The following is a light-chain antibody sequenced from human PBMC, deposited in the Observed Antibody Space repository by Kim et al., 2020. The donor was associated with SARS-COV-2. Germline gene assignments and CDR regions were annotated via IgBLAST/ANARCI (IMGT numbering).Light chain of an antibody. CDR3: QHRQT. CDR2: DAS. Sequence: STPPASVGDRATIACRATQYVTRGLAWYQQKPGRAPKLLIYDASTLDRGVPSRFRGSGSGTEFTLTINSLQPDDFASYYCQHRQTFGQGTKVDIK. J-gene: IGKJ1*01. V-gene: IGKV1-5*01. CDR1: QYVTRG.